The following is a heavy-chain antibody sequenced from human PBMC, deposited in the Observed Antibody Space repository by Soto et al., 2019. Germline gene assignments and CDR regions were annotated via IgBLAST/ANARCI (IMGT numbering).Heavy chain of an antibody. CDR2: INPGGSIT. V-gene: IGHV1-46*01. D-gene: IGHD4-17*01. CDR3: TRDSYEDYYFDY. Sequence: ASVKVSCKASGYTFSRYYMHWVRQAPGQGLEWMGIINPGGSITNYAQKFQGRVTMTRDSSTSTVYMELSSLRSDDTAVYYCTRDSYEDYYFDYWGQGTLVTVSS. CDR1: GYTFSRYY. J-gene: IGHJ4*02.